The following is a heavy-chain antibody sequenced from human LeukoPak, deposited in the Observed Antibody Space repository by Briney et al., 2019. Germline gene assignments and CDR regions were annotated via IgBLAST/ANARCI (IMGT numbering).Heavy chain of an antibody. D-gene: IGHD6-13*01. CDR2: IYPGDSDT. J-gene: IGHJ5*02. Sequence: GEPLKISCKGSGYSFTSYWIGWVRQMPGKGLEWMGIIYPGDSDTRYSPSFQGQVTISADKSISTAYLQWSSLKASDTAMYYCARRLPSYSSSWYWFDPWGQGTLVTVSS. V-gene: IGHV5-51*01. CDR3: ARRLPSYSSSWYWFDP. CDR1: GYSFTSYW.